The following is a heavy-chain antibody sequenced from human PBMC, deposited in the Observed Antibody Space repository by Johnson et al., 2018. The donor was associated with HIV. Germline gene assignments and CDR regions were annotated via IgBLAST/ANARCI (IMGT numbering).Heavy chain of an antibody. CDR1: GFTFDDYA. V-gene: IGHV3-9*01. J-gene: IGHJ3*02. CDR3: AKDLTHSYDAFDI. CDR2: ISWNSGSI. Sequence: EVQLVESGGGLVQPGRSLRLSCAASGFTFDDYAMHWVRQAPGKGLEWVSGISWNSGSIGYADSVKGRFTISRDNAKNSLYLQMNSLRAEDTALYYCAKDLTHSYDAFDIWGQGTMVTVSS. D-gene: IGHD1-26*01.